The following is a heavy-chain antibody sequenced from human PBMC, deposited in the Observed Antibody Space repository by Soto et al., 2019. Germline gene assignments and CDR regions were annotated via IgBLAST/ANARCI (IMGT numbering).Heavy chain of an antibody. D-gene: IGHD6-13*01. CDR2: ISSNGGST. Sequence: GGSLRLSCAASGFTFSSYAMHWVRQAPGKGLEYVSAISSNGGSTHYANSVKGRFTTSRDNSKNTLYLQMGSLRAEDMAVYYCARLNPIAAAFDYWGQGTLVTVSS. J-gene: IGHJ4*02. CDR3: ARLNPIAAAFDY. CDR1: GFTFSSYA. V-gene: IGHV3-64*01.